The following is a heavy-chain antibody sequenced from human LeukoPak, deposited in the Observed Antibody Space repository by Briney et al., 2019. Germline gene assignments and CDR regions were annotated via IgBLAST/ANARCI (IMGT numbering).Heavy chain of an antibody. D-gene: IGHD3-10*01. CDR3: ARLYGSGSYYNPSYWYFDL. V-gene: IGHV1-2*02. Sequence: ASVTVSCKASGYTFTGYYMHWVRQAPGQGLEWMGWINPNSGGTNYAQKFQGRVTMTRDTSISTAYMELSRLRSDDTAVYYCARLYGSGSYYNPSYWYFDLWGRGTLVTVSS. J-gene: IGHJ2*01. CDR2: INPNSGGT. CDR1: GYTFTGYY.